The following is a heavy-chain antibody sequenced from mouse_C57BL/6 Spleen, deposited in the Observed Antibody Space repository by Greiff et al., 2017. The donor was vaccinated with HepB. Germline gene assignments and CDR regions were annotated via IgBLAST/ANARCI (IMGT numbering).Heavy chain of an antibody. D-gene: IGHD1-1*01. CDR3: ANPIYYYGSSPYAMDY. J-gene: IGHJ4*01. CDR2: IYPGDGDT. Sequence: QVQLQQSGPELVKPGASVKISCKASGYAFSSSWMNWVKQRPGKGLEWIGRIYPGDGDTNYNGKFKGKATLTADKSSSTAYMQLSSLTSEDSAVYFCANPIYYYGSSPYAMDYWGQGTSVTVSS. CDR1: GYAFSSSW. V-gene: IGHV1-82*01.